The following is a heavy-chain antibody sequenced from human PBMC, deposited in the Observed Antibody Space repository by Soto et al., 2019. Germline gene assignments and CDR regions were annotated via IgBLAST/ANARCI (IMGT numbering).Heavy chain of an antibody. CDR2: INAGNGNT. D-gene: IGHD5-18*01. Sequence: VKVSCKASGYTFTSYAMHWVRQAPGQRLEWMGWINAGNGNTKYSQKFQGRVTITRDTSASTAYMELSSLRSEDTAVYYCARDYRDTASPTWYFDLWGRGTLVTVSS. J-gene: IGHJ2*01. CDR3: ARDYRDTASPTWYFDL. V-gene: IGHV1-3*01. CDR1: GYTFTSYA.